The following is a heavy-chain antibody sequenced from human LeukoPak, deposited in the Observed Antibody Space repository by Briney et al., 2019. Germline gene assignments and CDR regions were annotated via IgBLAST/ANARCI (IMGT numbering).Heavy chain of an antibody. J-gene: IGHJ4*02. CDR2: IIPIFGTA. CDR3: AMDIVVVPAVDVYFDY. V-gene: IGHV1-69*13. CDR1: GGTFSSYA. Sequence: ASVKVSCKASGGTFSSYAISWVRQAPGQGLEWMGGIIPIFGTANYAQKFQGRVTITADESTSTAYMELSSLRSEDTAVYYCAMDIVVVPAVDVYFDYWGQGTLVTVSS. D-gene: IGHD2-2*03.